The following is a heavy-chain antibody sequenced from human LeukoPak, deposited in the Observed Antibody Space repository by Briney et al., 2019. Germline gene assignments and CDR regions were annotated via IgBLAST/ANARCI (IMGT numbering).Heavy chain of an antibody. CDR2: IYYSGST. V-gene: IGHV4-59*01. D-gene: IGHD1-26*01. CDR1: GGSISSYY. CDR3: AGSGSYYYFEY. Sequence: PSETLSLTCTVSGGSISSYYWIWIRQPPGKGLEWIGYIYYSGSTNYNPSLKSRVTISIDTSKNQFSLKLNSVTAADTAVYYCAGSGSYYYFEYWGQGALVTVSS. J-gene: IGHJ4*02.